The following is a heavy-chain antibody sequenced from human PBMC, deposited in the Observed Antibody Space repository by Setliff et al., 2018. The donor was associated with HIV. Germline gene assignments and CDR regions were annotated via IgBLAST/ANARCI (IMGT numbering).Heavy chain of an antibody. V-gene: IGHV1-3*01. D-gene: IGHD6-13*01. CDR1: GYTFSDYY. CDR3: AIGSSNWPHRPNNYYFDY. Sequence: ASVKVSCKASGYTFSDYYLHWVRQAPGQAIEWMGWINAGNGDTKSSQKFQGRVTITRDTSASTAYMELSSLRSEDTGVYYCAIGSSNWPHRPNNYYFDYWGQGTPVTVSS. CDR2: INAGNGDT. J-gene: IGHJ4*02.